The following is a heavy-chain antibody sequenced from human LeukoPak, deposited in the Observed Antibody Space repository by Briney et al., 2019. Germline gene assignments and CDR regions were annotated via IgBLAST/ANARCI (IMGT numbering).Heavy chain of an antibody. V-gene: IGHV3-74*01. J-gene: IGHJ3*02. Sequence: GGSLRLSCVASGFTFSNHWLHWVRQGPGKGLVWVSRINGDGSSTIYADSVKGRFTISRDNAKSTMYLQMNSLRAEDTAVYYCARTGNGGDLDIWGQGTMVTVSS. CDR1: GFTFSNHW. D-gene: IGHD2-8*01. CDR2: INGDGSST. CDR3: ARTGNGGDLDI.